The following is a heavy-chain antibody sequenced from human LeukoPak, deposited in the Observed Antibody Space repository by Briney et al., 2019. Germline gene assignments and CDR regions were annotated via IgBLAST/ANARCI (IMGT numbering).Heavy chain of an antibody. CDR3: ARDNPYCGGDCYSL. D-gene: IGHD2-21*01. CDR1: GFTVSSNY. CDR2: IYSGGST. J-gene: IGHJ4*02. V-gene: IGHV3-53*01. Sequence: GGSLRLSCAASGFTVSSNYMSWVRQAPGKGLEWVSVIYSGGSTYYADSVKGRFTISRDNSKNTLYLQMNSLRAEDTDVYYCARDNPYCGGDCYSLWGQRTLVTVSS.